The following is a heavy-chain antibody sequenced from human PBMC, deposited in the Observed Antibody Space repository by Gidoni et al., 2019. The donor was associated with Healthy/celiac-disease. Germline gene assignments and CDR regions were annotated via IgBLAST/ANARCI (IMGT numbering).Heavy chain of an antibody. CDR2: INHSGST. V-gene: IGHV4-34*01. J-gene: IGHJ4*02. Sequence: QVQLQQWGAGLFKPSATLSLTCAVYGGSFSGYYWSWIRQPPGKRLEWIGEINHSGSTNYNPSLKSRVTISVDTSKNQFSLKLSSVTAADTAVYYCARGGTMTTVTTVSKRNDYWGQGTLVTVSS. CDR1: GGSFSGYY. D-gene: IGHD4-17*01. CDR3: ARGGTMTTVTTVSKRNDY.